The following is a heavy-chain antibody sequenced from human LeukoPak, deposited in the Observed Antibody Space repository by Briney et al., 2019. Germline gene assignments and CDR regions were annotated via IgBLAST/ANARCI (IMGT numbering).Heavy chain of an antibody. V-gene: IGHV3-7*01. CDR2: IKQDGSEK. Sequence: PGGSLRLSCAASGFIFSSYWMIWVRQAPGKGLEWVANIKQDGSEKYYVDSVKGRFTISGDNAKHSLSLQMNSLRAEDTAVYYCARDRLYGPPDYWGQGTLVTVSS. CDR3: ARDRLYGPPDY. D-gene: IGHD4-17*01. CDR1: GFIFSSYW. J-gene: IGHJ4*02.